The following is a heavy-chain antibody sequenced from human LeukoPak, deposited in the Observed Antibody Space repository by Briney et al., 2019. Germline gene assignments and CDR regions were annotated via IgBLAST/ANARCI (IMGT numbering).Heavy chain of an antibody. CDR3: ARVGIAVAQFFDY. CDR2: IWYDGSNK. J-gene: IGHJ4*02. V-gene: IGHV3-33*01. Sequence: PGRSLRLSCAASGFTFSSYAFHWVRRAPGKGLEWVSLIWYDGSNKYYADSVKGRFAISRDNSNNLLYLQMNSLRAEDTAVYYCARVGIAVAQFFDYWGQGTLVTVSS. D-gene: IGHD6-19*01. CDR1: GFTFSSYA.